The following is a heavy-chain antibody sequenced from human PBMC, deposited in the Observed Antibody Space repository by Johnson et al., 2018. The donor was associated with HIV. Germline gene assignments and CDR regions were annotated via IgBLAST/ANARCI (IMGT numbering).Heavy chain of an antibody. CDR3: ARVLRWRWTYYDILTGSTHADHDAFDI. CDR2: ISYDGSNK. V-gene: IGHV3-30-3*01. CDR1: GFTFSSYT. D-gene: IGHD3-9*01. Sequence: QVQLVESGGGLVQPGRSLRLSCAASGFTFSSYTMHWVRQAPGKGLEWVAVISYDGSNKYYADSVKGRFTISRDNSKNTLYLQMNSLRAEDTAVYYCARVLRWRWTYYDILTGSTHADHDAFDIWGQGTMVTVSS. J-gene: IGHJ3*02.